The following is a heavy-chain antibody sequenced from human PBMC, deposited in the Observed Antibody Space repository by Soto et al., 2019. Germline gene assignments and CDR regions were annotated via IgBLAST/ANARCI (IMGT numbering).Heavy chain of an antibody. CDR1: GFTFSSYS. V-gene: IGHV3-21*01. D-gene: IGHD6-6*01. CDR3: ARDRGSSSSPFDY. J-gene: IGHJ4*02. Sequence: GGSLRLSCAASGFTFSSYSMNWVRQAPGKGLEWVSSISSSSSYIYYADSVKGRLTISRDNAKNSLYLQMNSLRAEDTAVYYCARDRGSSSSPFDYWGQGTLVTVSS. CDR2: ISSSSSYI.